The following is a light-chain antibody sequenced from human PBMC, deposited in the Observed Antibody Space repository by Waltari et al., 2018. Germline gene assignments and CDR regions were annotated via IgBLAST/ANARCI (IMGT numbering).Light chain of an antibody. CDR2: DAS. CDR1: QSVSSY. J-gene: IGKJ2*01. Sequence: EIVLTQSPATLSLSPGERATLSCRASQSVSSYLAWYQQKPGQAPRLLSYDASNRATGIPARCSGSGSGTDFTLTISSLEPEDFAVYYCQQRSNWPPYTFGQGTKLEIK. CDR3: QQRSNWPPYT. V-gene: IGKV3-11*01.